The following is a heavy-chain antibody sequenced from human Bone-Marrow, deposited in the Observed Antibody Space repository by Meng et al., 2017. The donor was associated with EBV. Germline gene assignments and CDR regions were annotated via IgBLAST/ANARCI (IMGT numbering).Heavy chain of an antibody. Sequence: QVKLVQSGAEVKKPGASVKVSCKASGYTFTSYDINWVRQASGQGLEWMGWMNPNSGNTGYAQKFQGRVTMTRNTSISTAYMELSSLRSEDTAVYYCARGSDYGDYQPLGYWGQGTLVTVSS. CDR3: ARGSDYGDYQPLGY. D-gene: IGHD4-17*01. J-gene: IGHJ4*02. CDR2: MNPNSGNT. V-gene: IGHV1-8*01. CDR1: GYTFTSYD.